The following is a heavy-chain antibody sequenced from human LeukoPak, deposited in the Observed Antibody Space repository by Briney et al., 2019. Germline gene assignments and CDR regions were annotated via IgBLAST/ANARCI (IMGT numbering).Heavy chain of an antibody. D-gene: IGHD6-13*01. CDR1: GGSISSYY. CDR3: ATGGSSSEFDY. CDR2: IYTSGST. Sequence: PSETLSLTCTVSGGSISSYYWGWIRQPAGKGLEWIGRIYTSGSTNYNPSLKSRVTMSVDTSKNQFSLKLSSVTAADTAVYYCATGGSSSEFDYWGQGTLVTVSS. V-gene: IGHV4-4*07. J-gene: IGHJ4*02.